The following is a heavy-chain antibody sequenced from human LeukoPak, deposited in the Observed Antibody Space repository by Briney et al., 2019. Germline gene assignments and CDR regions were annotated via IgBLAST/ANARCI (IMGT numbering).Heavy chain of an antibody. CDR2: IIPIFGTA. V-gene: IGHV1-69*06. CDR1: GGTFSSYA. Sequence: ASVKVSCKASGGTFSSYAISWVRQAPGQGLEWMGGIIPIFGTANYAQKFQGRVTITADKSTSTAYMELSSLRSEDTAVYYCASQSIAARQFFDYWGQGTLVTVSS. CDR3: ASQSIAARQFFDY. J-gene: IGHJ4*02. D-gene: IGHD6-6*01.